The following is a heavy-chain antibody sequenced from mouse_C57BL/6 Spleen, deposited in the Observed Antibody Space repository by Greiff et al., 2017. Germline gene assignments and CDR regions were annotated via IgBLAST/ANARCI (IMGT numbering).Heavy chain of an antibody. CDR3: ARRGRGYEGYFDV. CDR1: GYTFTSYW. Sequence: VQLQQPGAELVKPGASVKLSCKASGYTFTSYWMQWVKQRPGQGLEWIGEIDPSDSYTNYNQKFKGKATLTVDTSSSTAYMQLGSLTSEDSAVYYCARRGRGYEGYFDVGGTGTTVTVSS. V-gene: IGHV1-50*01. CDR2: IDPSDSYT. D-gene: IGHD2-2*01. J-gene: IGHJ1*03.